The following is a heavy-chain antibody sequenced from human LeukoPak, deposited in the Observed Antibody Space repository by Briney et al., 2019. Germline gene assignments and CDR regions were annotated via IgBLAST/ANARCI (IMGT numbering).Heavy chain of an antibody. D-gene: IGHD3-3*01. Sequence: SGGSLRLSCAASGFTFSSYSMNWVRQAPGKGLEWVSSISSSSSYIYYADSVKGRFTISRDNAKNSLYLQMNSLGAEDTAVYYCARDNPGTIFGVVTTRGSFDYWGQGTLVTVSS. V-gene: IGHV3-21*01. J-gene: IGHJ4*02. CDR1: GFTFSSYS. CDR3: ARDNPGTIFGVVTTRGSFDY. CDR2: ISSSSSYI.